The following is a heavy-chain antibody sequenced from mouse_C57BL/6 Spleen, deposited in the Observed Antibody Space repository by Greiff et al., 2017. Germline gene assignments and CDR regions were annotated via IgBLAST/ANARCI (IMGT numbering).Heavy chain of an antibody. CDR1: GFTFSSYA. V-gene: IGHV5-4*01. Sequence: EVKLVESGGGLVKPGGSLKLSCAASGFTFSSYAMSWVRQTPEKRLEWVATISDGGSYTYYPDNVKGRFTISRDNAKNNLYLQMSHLKSEDTAMYYCARDGDYGSSHAMDYWGQGTSVTVSS. D-gene: IGHD1-1*01. CDR3: ARDGDYGSSHAMDY. J-gene: IGHJ4*01. CDR2: ISDGGSYT.